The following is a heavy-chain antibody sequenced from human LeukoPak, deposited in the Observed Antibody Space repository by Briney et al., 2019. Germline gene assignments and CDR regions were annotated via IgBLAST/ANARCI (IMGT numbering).Heavy chain of an antibody. J-gene: IGHJ5*02. CDR3: ARVVGYCSGGSCPGWFDP. CDR1: GGTFSSYA. V-gene: IGHV1-69*04. CDR2: IIPILGIA. D-gene: IGHD2-15*01. Sequence: GASVNVSCKASGGTFSSYAISWVRQAPGQGLEWMGRIIPILGIANYAQKFQGRVTITADKSTSTAYMGLSSLRSEDTAVYYCARVVGYCSGGSCPGWFDPWGQGTLVTVSS.